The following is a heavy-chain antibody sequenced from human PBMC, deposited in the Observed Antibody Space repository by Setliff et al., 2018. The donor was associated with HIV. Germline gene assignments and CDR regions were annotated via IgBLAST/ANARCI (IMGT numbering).Heavy chain of an antibody. D-gene: IGHD3-10*01. V-gene: IGHV3-23*01. CDR3: AKADQYGSDYGMDV. J-gene: IGHJ6*02. CDR1: GFTFSSYA. CDR2: ISGSGGST. Sequence: GGSLRLSCAASGFTFSSYAMSWVRQAPGKGLEWVSAISGSGGSTYYADSVKGRFTISRDKSKNTLYLQMNSLRAEDTAVYYCAKADQYGSDYGMDVWGQGTTVTVSS.